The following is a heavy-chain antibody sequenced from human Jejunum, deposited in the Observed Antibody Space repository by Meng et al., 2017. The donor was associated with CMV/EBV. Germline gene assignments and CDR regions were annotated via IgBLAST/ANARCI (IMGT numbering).Heavy chain of an antibody. CDR2: INVDGSEQ. CDR1: GFSFGSYW. V-gene: IGHV3-7*01. CDR3: ARDRHYGADY. J-gene: IGHJ4*02. D-gene: IGHD4/OR15-4a*01. Sequence: SCAASGFSFGSYWLSWVRQAPGKGLEWVANINVDGSEQYYVASVKGRFTISRDNAKNTLYLQMNSLRAEDTAVYYCARDRHYGADYWGQGTLVTVSS.